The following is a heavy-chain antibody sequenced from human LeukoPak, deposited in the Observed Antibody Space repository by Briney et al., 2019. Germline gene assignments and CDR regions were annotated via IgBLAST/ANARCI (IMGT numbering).Heavy chain of an antibody. CDR2: ISAGGSHT. Sequence: PGGSLRLSCAASGFTFSSYDMNWVRRAPGMGLEWVSTISAGGSHTYYADSVKGRFTISRDNSKNTLSLQMNSLRAEDTAVYYCAKKGPDSSSWYKYFDPWGQGVLVTVSS. J-gene: IGHJ5*02. CDR1: GFTFSSYD. D-gene: IGHD6-13*01. V-gene: IGHV3-23*01. CDR3: AKKGPDSSSWYKYFDP.